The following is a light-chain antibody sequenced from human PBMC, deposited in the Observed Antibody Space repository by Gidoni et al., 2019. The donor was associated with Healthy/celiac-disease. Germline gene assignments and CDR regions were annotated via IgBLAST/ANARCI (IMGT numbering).Light chain of an antibody. CDR2: LGS. Sequence: IVMTQSPLSLPFTPGEPASISCRSSQSLLHSNGYNYLDWYLQKPGQSPQLLIYLGSNRASGVPDRFSGSGSGTDFTLKISRVEAEDVGVYYCMQALQTPLTFGGGTKVEIK. CDR1: QSLLHSNGYNY. CDR3: MQALQTPLT. J-gene: IGKJ4*01. V-gene: IGKV2-28*01.